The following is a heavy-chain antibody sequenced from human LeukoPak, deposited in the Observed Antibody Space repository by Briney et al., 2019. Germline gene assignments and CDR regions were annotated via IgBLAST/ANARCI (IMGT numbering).Heavy chain of an antibody. CDR2: INPSGGST. CDR1: GGTFSSYA. Sequence: ASVKVSCKASGGTFSSYAISWVRQAPGQGLEWMGIINPSGGSTSYAQKFQGRVTMTRDMSTSTVYMELSSLRSEDTAAYYCARGLTMIETDYWGQGTLVTVSS. J-gene: IGHJ4*02. CDR3: ARGLTMIETDY. V-gene: IGHV1-46*01. D-gene: IGHD3-22*01.